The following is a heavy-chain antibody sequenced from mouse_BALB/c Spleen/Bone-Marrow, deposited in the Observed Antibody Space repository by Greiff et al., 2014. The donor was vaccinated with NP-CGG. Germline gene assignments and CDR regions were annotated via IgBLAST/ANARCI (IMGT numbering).Heavy chain of an antibody. CDR1: GFSLSRHS. J-gene: IGHJ1*01. CDR3: ARVVATDWYFDV. D-gene: IGHD1-1*01. CDR2: IWGGGST. Sequence: VKLEESGPGLVAPSQSLSITCTVSGFSLSRHSVHWVRQPPGKGLEWLGMIWGGGSTDYNSALKSRLSISKDNSKSQVFLKMNSLQTDDTAMYYCARVVATDWYFDVWGAGTTVTVSS. V-gene: IGHV2-6-4*01.